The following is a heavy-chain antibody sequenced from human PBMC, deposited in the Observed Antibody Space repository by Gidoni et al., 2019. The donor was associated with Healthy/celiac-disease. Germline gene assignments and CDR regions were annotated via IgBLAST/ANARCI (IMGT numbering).Heavy chain of an antibody. J-gene: IGHJ4*02. CDR1: GFTFSSYA. CDR2: ISGSGGST. Sequence: EVQLLESGGGLVQHGGSLRLSFAASGFTFSSYAMSWVRQAPGKGLELVSAISGSGGSTYYADSVKGRFTISRDNSKNTLYLQMNSLRAEDTAVYYCAKDRERNYYDSSGYTDYWGQGTLVTVSS. CDR3: AKDRERNYYDSSGYTDY. V-gene: IGHV3-23*01. D-gene: IGHD3-22*01.